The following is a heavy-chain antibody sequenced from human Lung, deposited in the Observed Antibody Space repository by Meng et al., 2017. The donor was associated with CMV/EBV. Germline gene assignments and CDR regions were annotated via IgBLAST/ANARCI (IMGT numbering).Heavy chain of an antibody. D-gene: IGHD1-26*01. J-gene: IGHJ6*02. Sequence: SVXVSXXASGGTFSSYAISWVRQAPGQGLEWMGGIIPIFGTANYAQKFQGRVTITTDESTSTVYMELSSLTSEDTAVYYCAREVGGRLYYYYGMDVWGQGTTVXVSS. CDR3: AREVGGRLYYYYGMDV. V-gene: IGHV1-69*05. CDR1: GGTFSSYA. CDR2: IIPIFGTA.